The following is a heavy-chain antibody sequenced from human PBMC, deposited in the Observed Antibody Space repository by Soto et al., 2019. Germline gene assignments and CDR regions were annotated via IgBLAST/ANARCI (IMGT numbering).Heavy chain of an antibody. CDR3: AKDTRLDYDYIWGSYRSPLFDY. J-gene: IGHJ4*02. Sequence: DVQLVESGGGLVQPGRSLRLSCAASGFTFDDYAMHWVRQAPRKGLEWVSGISWNSGSIGYADSVKGRFTISRDNAKNSLYLQMNSLRAEDTALYYCAKDTRLDYDYIWGSYRSPLFDYWGQGTLVTVSS. D-gene: IGHD3-16*02. CDR1: GFTFDDYA. CDR2: ISWNSGSI. V-gene: IGHV3-9*01.